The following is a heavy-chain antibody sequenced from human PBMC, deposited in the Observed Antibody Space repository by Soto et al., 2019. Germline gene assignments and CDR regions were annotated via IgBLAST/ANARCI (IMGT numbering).Heavy chain of an antibody. CDR2: ITDNGGDS. Sequence: EVQLLVSGGDLVQPGGSLRLSCVASGFTFGSRAMSWVRQAPGEGLEWVSTITDNGGDSKSADSVRGRFAISRDNSKNILYLQMNSLRAAYSAVYYCARGSEDSYPRSRILDFWGRATLVSVST. CDR3: ARGSEDSYPRSRILDF. V-gene: IGHV3-23*01. J-gene: IGHJ4*02. CDR1: GFTFGSRA. D-gene: IGHD3-3*01.